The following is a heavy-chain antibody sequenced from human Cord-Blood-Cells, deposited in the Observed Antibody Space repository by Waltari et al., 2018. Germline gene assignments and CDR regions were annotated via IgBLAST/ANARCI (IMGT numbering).Heavy chain of an antibody. CDR3: ARSRQGGSGYYFDY. Sequence: QVQLVQSGAEVQKPGSPVKVSCKASGATFSSSANTWVRQAPGQGLEWMGGIIPIFGTANYAQKFQGKVTITADESTSTAYMELSSLRSEDTAVYYCARSRQGGSGYYFDYWGQGTLVTVSS. CDR1: GATFSSSA. CDR2: IIPIFGTA. D-gene: IGHD3-3*01. J-gene: IGHJ4*02. V-gene: IGHV1-69*01.